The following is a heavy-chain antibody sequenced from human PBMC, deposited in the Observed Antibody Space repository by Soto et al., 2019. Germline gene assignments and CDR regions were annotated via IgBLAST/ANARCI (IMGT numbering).Heavy chain of an antibody. Sequence: PGGSLRLSCAASGFTFSNYRMHWVRQAPGKGLEWVSYISSDSSTISYADSVKGRFTISRDNAKNSLYLQMNSLRAEDTGVYYCASSYSSRRYYYYYGLDVWGQGTTVTVSS. CDR1: GFTFSNYR. J-gene: IGHJ6*02. D-gene: IGHD6-13*01. CDR2: ISSDSSTI. V-gene: IGHV3-48*01. CDR3: ASSYSSRRYYYYYGLDV.